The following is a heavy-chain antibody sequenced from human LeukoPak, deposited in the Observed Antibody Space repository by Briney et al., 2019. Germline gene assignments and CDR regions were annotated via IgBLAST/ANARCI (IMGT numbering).Heavy chain of an antibody. CDR1: GYTFTCYY. Sequence: ASVKVSCKASGYTFTCYYMHWVRQAPGQGGGGRGWINPNSGGTNYAQKFQGRGTMTKYTSISTAYMELSRLRSDDTAVYYCARLYRFLDAWGMDVWGQGTTVTVSS. V-gene: IGHV1-2*02. CDR3: ARLYRFLDAWGMDV. D-gene: IGHD3-3*01. J-gene: IGHJ6*02. CDR2: INPNSGGT.